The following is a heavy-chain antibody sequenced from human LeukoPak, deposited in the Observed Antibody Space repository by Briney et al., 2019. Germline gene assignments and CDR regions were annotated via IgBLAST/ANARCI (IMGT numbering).Heavy chain of an antibody. Sequence: ASMKVSCKASGYTFTDYYMHWVRQAPGQGLEWMGWISPNSGDTNYAQKFQGRVTMTRDTSISTAYMQLSSLRSDDTAVYYCATELSLNWGQGTLVTVSS. CDR3: ATELSLN. CDR1: GYTFTDYY. CDR2: ISPNSGDT. J-gene: IGHJ4*02. V-gene: IGHV1-2*02.